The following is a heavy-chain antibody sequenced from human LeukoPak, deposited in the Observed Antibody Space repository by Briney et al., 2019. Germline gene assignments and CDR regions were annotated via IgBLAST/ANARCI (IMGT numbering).Heavy chain of an antibody. CDR3: AREGKGYYYYMDV. V-gene: IGHV4-39*07. CDR1: VGSIRSRSYE. J-gene: IGHJ6*03. Sequence: GTLSLTGTVSVGSIRSRSYEGGWIRQPPGKGVEWMGGIYYSGSTYYNPSLKSRVTISVDTSKNQFSLKLSSVTAADTAVYYCAREGKGYYYYMDVWGKETTVTVSS. CDR2: IYYSGST.